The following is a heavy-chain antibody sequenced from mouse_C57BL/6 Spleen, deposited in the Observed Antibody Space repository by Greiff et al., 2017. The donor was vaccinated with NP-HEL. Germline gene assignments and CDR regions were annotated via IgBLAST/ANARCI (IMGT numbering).Heavy chain of an antibody. CDR1: GFSLTSYG. J-gene: IGHJ4*01. Sequence: QVQLKESGPGLVQPSQSLSITCTVSGFSLTSYGVHWVRQSPGKGLEWLGVIWRGGSTDYNAAFMSRLSITKDNSKSQVFFKMNSLQADDTAIYYCAIYGSSPYYYAMDYWGQGTSVTVSS. V-gene: IGHV2-5*01. CDR3: AIYGSSPYYYAMDY. CDR2: IWRGGST. D-gene: IGHD1-1*01.